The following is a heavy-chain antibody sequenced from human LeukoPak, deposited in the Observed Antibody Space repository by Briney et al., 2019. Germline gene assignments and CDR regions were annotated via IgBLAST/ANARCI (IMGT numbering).Heavy chain of an antibody. CDR1: GGSISTNY. CDR2: ISYSGST. Sequence: SETLSLTCSVSGGSISTNYWSWIRQPPGKGLEWIGYISYSGSTNYNPSLKSRVSISGDTSKNQISLKVRSVTAADTAVYYCASQKLGNDYWGQGTLVTVSS. V-gene: IGHV4-59*01. CDR3: ASQKLGNDY. J-gene: IGHJ4*02. D-gene: IGHD7-27*01.